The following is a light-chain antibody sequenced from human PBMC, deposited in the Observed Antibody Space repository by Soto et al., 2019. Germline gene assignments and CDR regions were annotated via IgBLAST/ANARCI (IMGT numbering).Light chain of an antibody. CDR1: QSLLQSNGYNY. CDR3: VQALQTPWT. V-gene: IGKV2-28*01. CDR2: LGS. J-gene: IGKJ1*01. Sequence: DIVLTQSPLFLPVTPGEPASISCRSDQSLLQSNGYNYLDWYLQKPGQSPQVLIYLGSYRASGVPDRFRASGSGTDVTLRISRVEADDVGVYYCVQALQTPWTFGQGTTVEVK.